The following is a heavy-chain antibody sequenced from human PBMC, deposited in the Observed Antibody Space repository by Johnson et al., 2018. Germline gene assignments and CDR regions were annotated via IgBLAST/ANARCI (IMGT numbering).Heavy chain of an antibody. CDR2: ISAYHGNT. CDR1: GYTFTTYG. V-gene: IGHV1-18*01. Sequence: QVQLVQSGAEVKKPGASVKVSCKASGYTFTTYGISWVRQAPGQGLEWMGWISAYHGNTNYAQKLQGRVTMSTETSTNTAYMELRSLTSDDTAVYYCVREGDCGNNCYYFQHWGPGTLVTVSS. D-gene: IGHD2-21*02. CDR3: VREGDCGNNCYYFQH. J-gene: IGHJ1*01.